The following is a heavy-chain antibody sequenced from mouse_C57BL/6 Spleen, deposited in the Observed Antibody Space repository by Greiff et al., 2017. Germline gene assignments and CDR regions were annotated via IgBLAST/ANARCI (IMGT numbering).Heavy chain of an antibody. CDR3: ARRRDYDGGVYYAMDY. Sequence: VKLQESGAELMKPGASVKLSCKATGYTFTGYWIEWVKQRPGHGLEWIGEILPGSGSTNYNEKFKGKATFTADTSSNTAYMQLSSLTTEDSAIYYCARRRDYDGGVYYAMDYWGQGTSVTVSS. D-gene: IGHD2-4*01. CDR2: ILPGSGST. V-gene: IGHV1-9*01. J-gene: IGHJ4*01. CDR1: GYTFTGYW.